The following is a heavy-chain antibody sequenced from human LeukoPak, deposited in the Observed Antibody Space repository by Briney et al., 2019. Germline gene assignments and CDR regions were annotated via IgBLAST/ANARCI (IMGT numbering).Heavy chain of an antibody. D-gene: IGHD1-14*01. CDR1: GFTFSSYL. CDR3: AKGGPDDY. Sequence: GGSLRLSCEASGFTFSSYLMSWVRQAPGKGLDWVSSISGSGGTTYYADSVKGRFTISRDNSKNTLYLQMNSLRAEDAAVYYCAKGGPDDYWGQGTLVTVSS. J-gene: IGHJ4*02. V-gene: IGHV3-23*01. CDR2: ISGSGGTT.